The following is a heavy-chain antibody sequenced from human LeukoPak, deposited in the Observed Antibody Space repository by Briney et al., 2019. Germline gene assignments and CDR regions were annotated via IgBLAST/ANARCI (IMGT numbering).Heavy chain of an antibody. CDR1: GYTFTSYY. Sequence: ASVKVSCKASGYTFTSYYMHWVRQAPGQGLEWMGIINPSGGSTSNAQKFQGRVTMTRDTSTSTVYMELSSLRSEDTAVYYCARGDILRFLEWLRPGDWYFDLWGRGTLVTVSS. J-gene: IGHJ2*01. V-gene: IGHV1-46*01. D-gene: IGHD3-3*01. CDR2: INPSGGST. CDR3: ARGDILRFLEWLRPGDWYFDL.